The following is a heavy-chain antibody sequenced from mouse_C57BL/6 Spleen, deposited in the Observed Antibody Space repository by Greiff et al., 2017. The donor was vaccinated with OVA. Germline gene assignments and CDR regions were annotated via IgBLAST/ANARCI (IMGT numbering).Heavy chain of an antibody. Sequence: VKLMESGPELVKPGASVKISCKASGYAFSSSWMNWVKQRPGKGLEWIGRIYPGDGDTNYNGKFKGKATLTADKSSSTAYMQLSSLTSEDSAVYFCARSAGFDDWGQGTTLTVSS. CDR3: ARSAGFDD. V-gene: IGHV1-82*01. CDR1: GYAFSSSW. J-gene: IGHJ2*01. CDR2: IYPGDGDT. D-gene: IGHD1-2*01.